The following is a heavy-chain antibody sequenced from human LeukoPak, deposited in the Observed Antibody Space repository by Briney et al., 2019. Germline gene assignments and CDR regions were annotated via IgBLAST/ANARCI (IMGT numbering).Heavy chain of an antibody. V-gene: IGHV3-23*01. J-gene: IGHJ5*02. Sequence: GGSLRLSCAASGFTVSSNYMSWVRQAPGKGLEWVSTISGSGSSTYYADSVKGRFTISRDSSKDTFYLQMNSLRAEDTAVYYCAKSGVPAAMSWFDPWGQGTLVTVSS. CDR3: AKSGVPAAMSWFDP. CDR2: ISGSGSST. CDR1: GFTVSSNY. D-gene: IGHD2-2*01.